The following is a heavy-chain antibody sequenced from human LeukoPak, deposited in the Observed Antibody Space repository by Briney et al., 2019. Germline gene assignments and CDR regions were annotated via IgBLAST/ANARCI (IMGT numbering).Heavy chain of an antibody. J-gene: IGHJ4*02. Sequence: PSETLSLTCAVCGGSFRVYYWSWMRHPPGKGRVCIGEINHSGSTNYNPSLKNRVTISLDTSKNQFSLKLSSVTAADTAVYYCAREAHRYGYAFDYWGQGTLVTVSS. D-gene: IGHD5-18*01. CDR1: GGSFRVYY. CDR3: AREAHRYGYAFDY. V-gene: IGHV4-34*01. CDR2: INHSGST.